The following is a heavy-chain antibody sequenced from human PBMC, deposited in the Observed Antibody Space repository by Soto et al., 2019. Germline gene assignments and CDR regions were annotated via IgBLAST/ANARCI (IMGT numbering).Heavy chain of an antibody. V-gene: IGHV3-74*01. Sequence: GGSLRLSCAASGFTFTTYWMHWVRQAPGTGLEWVSRIKGDGSSTSYADSVKGRFTISRDNAKNTLYLQMNSLGAEDTAVYWCARGIRNYYGVDVWGQGTTVTVSS. CDR3: ARGIRNYYGVDV. CDR1: GFTFTTYW. J-gene: IGHJ6*02. CDR2: IKGDGSST.